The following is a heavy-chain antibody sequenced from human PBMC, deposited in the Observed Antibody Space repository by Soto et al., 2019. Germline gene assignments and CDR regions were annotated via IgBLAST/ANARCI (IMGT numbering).Heavy chain of an antibody. V-gene: IGHV4-31*03. J-gene: IGHJ6*02. CDR3: ARVYSGYAYGMDV. CDR2: IYYSGST. CDR1: GGSISSGCYY. Sequence: SETLSLTCTVSGGSISSGCYYWSWIRQHPGKGLEWIGYIYYSGSTYYNPSLKSRVTISVDTSKNQFSLKLSSVTAADTAVYYCARVYSGYAYGMDVWGQGTTVTVSS. D-gene: IGHD5-12*01.